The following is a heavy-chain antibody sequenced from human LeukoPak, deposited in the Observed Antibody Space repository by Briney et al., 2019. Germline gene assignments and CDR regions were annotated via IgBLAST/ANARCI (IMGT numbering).Heavy chain of an antibody. CDR2: IWYDGSKQ. D-gene: IGHD3-22*01. CDR1: GFTFSHYG. V-gene: IGHV3-33*01. CDR3: AREGAVVVITEYYFDY. J-gene: IGHJ4*02. Sequence: GGSLRLSCAGSGFTFSHYGIYWVRQAPGKGLEWVAAIWYDGSKQLYRDAVKGRFTISRDNAKNSLYLQMNSLRAEDTAVYYCAREGAVVVITEYYFDYWGQGTLVTVSS.